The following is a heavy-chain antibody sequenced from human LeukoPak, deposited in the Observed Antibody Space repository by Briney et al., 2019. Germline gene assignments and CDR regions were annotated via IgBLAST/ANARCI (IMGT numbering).Heavy chain of an antibody. D-gene: IGHD3-3*01. CDR3: ARDFPYYYNYGMDV. CDR1: GGSISSGGYY. V-gene: IGHV4-30-4*08. CDR2: IYYSGST. Sequence: ASQTLSLTCTVSGGSISSGGYYWSWIRQHPGKGLEWIGYIYYSGSTYYNPSLKSRLTISVDTSKNQFSLKLSSVTAADTAVYYCARDFPYYYNYGMDVWGQGTTVTVSS. J-gene: IGHJ6*02.